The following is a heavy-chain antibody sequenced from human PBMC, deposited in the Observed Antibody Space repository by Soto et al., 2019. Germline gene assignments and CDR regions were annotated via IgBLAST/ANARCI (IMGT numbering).Heavy chain of an antibody. CDR3: ARGMGGYSYGYHYYMDV. J-gene: IGHJ6*03. Sequence: SETLSLTCAVYGGSFSGYYWSWIRQPPGKGLEWIGEINHSGSTNYNPSLKSRVTISVDTSKNQFSLKLSSVTAADTAVYYCARGMGGYSYGYHYYMDVWGKGTTVTVSS. CDR2: INHSGST. CDR1: GGSFSGYY. D-gene: IGHD5-18*01. V-gene: IGHV4-34*01.